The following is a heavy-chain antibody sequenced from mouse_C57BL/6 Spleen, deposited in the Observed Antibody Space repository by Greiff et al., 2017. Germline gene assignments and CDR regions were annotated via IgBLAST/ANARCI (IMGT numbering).Heavy chain of an antibody. CDR2: IYPRSGNT. J-gene: IGHJ2*01. Sequence: QVQLKQSGAELARPGASVKLSCKASGYTFTSYGISWVKQRTGQGLEWIGEIYPRSGNTYYNEKFKGKATLTADKSSSTAYMELRSLTSEDSAVYFCARSRSDYYGSSLFDYWGQGTTLTVSS. D-gene: IGHD1-1*01. CDR3: ARSRSDYYGSSLFDY. CDR1: GYTFTSYG. V-gene: IGHV1-81*01.